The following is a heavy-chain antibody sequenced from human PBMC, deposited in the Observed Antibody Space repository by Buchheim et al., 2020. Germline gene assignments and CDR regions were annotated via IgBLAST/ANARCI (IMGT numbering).Heavy chain of an antibody. D-gene: IGHD4-17*01. CDR3: ARDPGGDYGYNY. CDR1: GGSISGYY. J-gene: IGHJ4*02. Sequence: QVQLQESGPGLVKPSETLSLTCTVSGGSISGYYWTWIRQPPGKGLEWIGYIYYSGSTNYNPSLKSRVTISLDTSQNQVSLKLRSVTAADTAVYYCARDPGGDYGYNYWGKGT. V-gene: IGHV4-59*01. CDR2: IYYSGST.